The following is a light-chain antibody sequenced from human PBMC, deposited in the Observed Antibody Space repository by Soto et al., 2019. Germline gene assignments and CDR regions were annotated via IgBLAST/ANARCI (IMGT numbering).Light chain of an antibody. CDR2: DNN. CDR1: RSNIGNNY. Sequence: QSVLTQPHSVSAAPGQKVTISCAGSRSNIGNNYVSWYQQLPGTAPKLLIYDNNNRPSWIPDRSSGSKSGTSATLGITGLQTGDEAEFYCGTWDSSLSVVVFGGGTKLTVL. CDR3: GTWDSSLSVVV. V-gene: IGLV1-51*01. J-gene: IGLJ2*01.